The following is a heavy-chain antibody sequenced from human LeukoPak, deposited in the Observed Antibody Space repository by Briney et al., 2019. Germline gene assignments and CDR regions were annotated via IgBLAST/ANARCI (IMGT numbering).Heavy chain of an antibody. CDR3: ARHRYYDSWVHTGAFDI. CDR1: GDSITSRTYY. Sequence: SETLSLTCTVTGDSITSRTYYWAWIRQPAGQGREWIGSFYYSGTTYYNPSLKSRVTISLDTASNQLSLGLTSVIAMDTAIYYCARHRYYDSWVHTGAFDIWGHGTAVTVSS. J-gene: IGHJ3*02. D-gene: IGHD3-3*01. V-gene: IGHV4-39*01. CDR2: FYYSGTT.